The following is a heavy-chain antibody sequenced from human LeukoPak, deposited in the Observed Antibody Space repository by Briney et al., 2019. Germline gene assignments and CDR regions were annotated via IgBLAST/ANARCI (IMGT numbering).Heavy chain of an antibody. CDR2: IIPIFGTA. J-gene: IGHJ5*02. CDR3: ARADGLHNWFDP. CDR1: GGTFSSYA. D-gene: IGHD3-16*01. V-gene: IGHV1-69*13. Sequence: ASVTVSCTASGGTFSSYAISWVRQAPGQGLEWMGGIIPIFGTANYAQKFQGRVTITADESTSTAYMELSSLRSEDTAVYYCARADGLHNWFDPWGQGTLVTVSS.